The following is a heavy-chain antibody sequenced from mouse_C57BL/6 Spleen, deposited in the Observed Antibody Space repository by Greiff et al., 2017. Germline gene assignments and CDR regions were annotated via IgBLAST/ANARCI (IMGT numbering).Heavy chain of an antibody. Sequence: EVHLLESGAGLVKPGASLKLSCAASGFTFSDYGMHWVRQAPEKGLEWVAYISSGGSTIYYADTVKGRFTISRDNAKNTLFLQVTRLRSEDTAMYYCESCWDYFDYWGQGTTLTVSS. CDR2: ISSGGSTI. CDR3: ESCWDYFDY. J-gene: IGHJ2*01. CDR1: GFTFSDYG. V-gene: IGHV5-17*01. D-gene: IGHD4-1*01.